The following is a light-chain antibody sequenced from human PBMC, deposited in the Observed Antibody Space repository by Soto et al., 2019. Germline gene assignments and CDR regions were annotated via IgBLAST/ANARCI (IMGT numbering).Light chain of an antibody. V-gene: IGKV1-9*01. J-gene: IGKJ5*01. CDR3: QYYEGARSAA. Sequence: LCGSGGDRVTLTCRACQDLSDFLAWYQQAPGKAPNLLIYGGYTLQSGVPSRFSGSVFGTQITVKITGLQSGHSASYDCQYYEGARSAAFGQGTRLEIK. CDR1: QDLSDF. CDR2: GGY.